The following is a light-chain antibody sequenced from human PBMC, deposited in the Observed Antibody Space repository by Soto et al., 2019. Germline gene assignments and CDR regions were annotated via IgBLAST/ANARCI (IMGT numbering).Light chain of an antibody. CDR1: QSISSW. V-gene: IGKV1-5*03. Sequence: DIQMTPSPSTLSASVGDRVTITCRASQSISSWLAWYQQKPGKAPKLLIYKASSLESGVPSRFSGSGSGTEFTLTISRLQPDDFASYYCQQYDSYSWTFGRGTKVDIK. CDR2: KAS. CDR3: QQYDSYSWT. J-gene: IGKJ1*01.